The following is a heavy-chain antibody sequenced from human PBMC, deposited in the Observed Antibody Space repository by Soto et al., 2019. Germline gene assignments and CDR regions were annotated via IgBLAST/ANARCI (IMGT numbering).Heavy chain of an antibody. Sequence: EVQVMESGGGLVQPGGSLRLSCAVSGLTFSDYYFDWVRQSPGKGLEWVGRSKNKANGYTMEYAASVKGRFTISRDDSKNSVFLQMSSLRTEDTAVYYCVIVGRTSWGHGTTVTVPS. CDR3: VIVGRTS. V-gene: IGHV3-72*01. CDR1: GLTFSDYY. J-gene: IGHJ3*01. CDR2: SKNKANGYTM. D-gene: IGHD3-3*01.